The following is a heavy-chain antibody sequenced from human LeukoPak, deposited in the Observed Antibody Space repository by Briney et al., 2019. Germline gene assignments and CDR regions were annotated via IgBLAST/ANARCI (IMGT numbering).Heavy chain of an antibody. CDR1: GGTSSSYA. Sequence: ASVKVSCKASGGTSSSYAISWVRQAPGQGLEWMGRIIPILGIANYAQKFQGRVTITADKSTSTAYMELSSLRSEDTAVYYCAREDRFGVVTSIDYWGQGTLVTVSS. CDR2: IIPILGIA. J-gene: IGHJ4*02. CDR3: AREDRFGVVTSIDY. V-gene: IGHV1-69*04. D-gene: IGHD3-3*01.